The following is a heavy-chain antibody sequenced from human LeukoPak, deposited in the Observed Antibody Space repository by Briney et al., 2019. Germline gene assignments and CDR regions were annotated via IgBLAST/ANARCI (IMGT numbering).Heavy chain of an antibody. CDR3: ARSLWFGIGAAQNWFDP. Sequence: PSETLSLTCTVSGGSISSYYWSWIRQPPGKGLEWIGYIYYSGSTNYNPSLKSRVTISVDTSKNQFSLKLSSVTAADTAVYYCARSLWFGIGAAQNWFDPWGQGTLVTVSS. CDR2: IYYSGST. J-gene: IGHJ5*02. V-gene: IGHV4-59*01. D-gene: IGHD3-10*01. CDR1: GGSISSYY.